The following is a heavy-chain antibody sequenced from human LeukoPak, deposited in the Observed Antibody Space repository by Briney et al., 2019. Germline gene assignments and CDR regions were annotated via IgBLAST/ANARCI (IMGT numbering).Heavy chain of an antibody. D-gene: IGHD3-10*01. Sequence: GGSLRLSCAASGFTFSSYSMNWVRQAPGKGLEWVSSISSSSSYIYCADSVKGRFTISRDNAKNSLYLQMNSLRAEDTAVYYCARDRRAVYGSGSCYYFDYWGQGTLVTVSS. V-gene: IGHV3-21*01. J-gene: IGHJ4*02. CDR2: ISSSSSYI. CDR1: GFTFSSYS. CDR3: ARDRRAVYGSGSCYYFDY.